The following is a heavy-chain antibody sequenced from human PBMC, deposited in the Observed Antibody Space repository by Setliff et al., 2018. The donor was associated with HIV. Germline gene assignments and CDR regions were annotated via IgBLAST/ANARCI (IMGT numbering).Heavy chain of an antibody. D-gene: IGHD3-16*02. CDR3: ARATESTSYDYVWGSYRYTLGY. J-gene: IGHJ4*02. CDR2: IIPKSGEM. CDR1: GYTFTAHH. Sequence: ASVKVSCKSPGYTFTAHHIHWVRQAPGQGPEWMGWIIPKSGEMSYAEKFRGRVTMTRDTSLSTAYMELGWLTSDDTAIYYCARATESTSYDYVWGSYRYTLGYWGQGTLVTVSS. V-gene: IGHV1-2*02.